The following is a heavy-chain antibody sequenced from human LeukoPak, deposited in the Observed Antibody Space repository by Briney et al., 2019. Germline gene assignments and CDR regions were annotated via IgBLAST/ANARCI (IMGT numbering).Heavy chain of an antibody. V-gene: IGHV3-23*01. D-gene: IGHD6-13*01. Sequence: GGSLRLSCAASGFTLSSYAMTWVRQAPGRGLEWVSSVDGGGGGTYYADSVKGRFTISRDNSKDTLYLQMNGLRAEDTAVYFCAKQSAGSAAWYSLHYDFWGQGTLVTVSS. CDR3: AKQSAGSAAWYSLHYDF. J-gene: IGHJ4*02. CDR1: GFTLSSYA. CDR2: VDGGGGGT.